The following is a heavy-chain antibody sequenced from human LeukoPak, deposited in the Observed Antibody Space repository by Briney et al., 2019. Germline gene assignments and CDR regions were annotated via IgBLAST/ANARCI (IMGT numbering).Heavy chain of an antibody. J-gene: IGHJ3*02. V-gene: IGHV4-61*02. D-gene: IGHD3-22*01. CDR1: GGSISSGSYY. CDR3: AREGYYDTSASGAFDI. Sequence: SQTLSLTCTVSGGSISSGSYYWSWIRQPAGKGLEWIGRIYTSGSTNYNPSLKSRVTISVDTSKNQFSLKLSSVTAADTAVYYCAREGYYDTSASGAFDIWGQGTMVTVSS. CDR2: IYTSGST.